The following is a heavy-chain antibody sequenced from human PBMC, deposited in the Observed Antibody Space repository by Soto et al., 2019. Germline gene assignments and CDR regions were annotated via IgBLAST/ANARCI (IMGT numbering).Heavy chain of an antibody. D-gene: IGHD4-17*01. J-gene: IGHJ5*02. CDR1: GGTFSSYA. V-gene: IGHV1-69*12. CDR3: ARGHYFTTGWFDP. Sequence: QVQLVQSGAEVKRRGSSMKVSCKASGGTFSSYAISWVRQAPGQGLEWMGGIIPIFGTANYAQKFQGRVTITADESTSTAYMELSSLRSEDTAEYFCARGHYFTTGWFDPWGQGTLVTVSS. CDR2: IIPIFGTA.